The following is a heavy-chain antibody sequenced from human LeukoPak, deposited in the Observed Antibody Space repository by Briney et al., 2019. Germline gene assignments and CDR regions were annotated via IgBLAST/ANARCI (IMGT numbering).Heavy chain of an antibody. CDR1: GFTFSSYG. CDR2: IRYDGSNK. D-gene: IGHD6-6*01. CDR3: AKDQEYSSSSGYYFDY. J-gene: IGHJ4*02. Sequence: GGSLRLSCAASGFTFSSYGMHWVRQAPVKGLEWVAFIRYDGSNKYYADSVKGRFTISRDNSKNTLYLQMNSLRAEDTAVYYCAKDQEYSSSSGYYFDYWGQGTLVTVSS. V-gene: IGHV3-30*02.